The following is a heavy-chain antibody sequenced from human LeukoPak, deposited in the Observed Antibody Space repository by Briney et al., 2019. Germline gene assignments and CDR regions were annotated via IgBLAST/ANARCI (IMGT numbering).Heavy chain of an antibody. CDR1: GYTFTCYY. CDR3: ARDRVGSSGWYAYMD. CDR2: INPNSGGT. Sequence: ASVKVSCKASGYTFTCYYMHWVRQAPGQGLEWMGWINPNSGGTNYAQKVQGWVTMTRDTSISTAYMELSRLRSDDTAVYYCARDRVGSSGWYAYMDWGQGTLVTVSS. D-gene: IGHD6-19*01. J-gene: IGHJ4*02. V-gene: IGHV1-2*04.